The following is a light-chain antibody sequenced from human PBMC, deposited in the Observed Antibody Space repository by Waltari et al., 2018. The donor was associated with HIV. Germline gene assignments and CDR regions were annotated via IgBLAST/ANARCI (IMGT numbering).Light chain of an antibody. CDR2: RAS. J-gene: IGKJ2*01. Sequence: DIQMTQSPSALSASVGGRATIICRASQSVGSRLAWYQQKPGKAPKLLIYRASTLEKGVPSRFTGSGSGTECTLTISSLQPEDFGTYYCQQYDTYLTFGQGTRLEMK. V-gene: IGKV1-5*03. CDR3: QQYDTYLT. CDR1: QSVGSR.